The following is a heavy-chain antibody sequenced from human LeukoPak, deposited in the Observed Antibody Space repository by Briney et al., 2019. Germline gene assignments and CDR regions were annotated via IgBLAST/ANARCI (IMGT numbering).Heavy chain of an antibody. CDR2: ISSSSSYI. CDR3: ARDLGSPTPGGYDP. V-gene: IGHV3-21*01. J-gene: IGHJ5*02. CDR1: GFTFSSYS. Sequence: GGSLRLSCAASGFTFSSYSMNWVRQAPGKGLEWVSSISSSSSYIYYADSVKGRFTISRDNAKNSLYLQMNSLRAEDTAVYYCARDLGSPTPGGYDPWGQGTLVTVSS. D-gene: IGHD2-15*01.